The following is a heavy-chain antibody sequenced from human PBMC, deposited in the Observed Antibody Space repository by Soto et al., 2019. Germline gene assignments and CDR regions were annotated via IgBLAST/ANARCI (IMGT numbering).Heavy chain of an antibody. V-gene: IGHV5-10-1*01. CDR2: IDPSDSYT. D-gene: IGHD2-15*01. CDR3: ATAVSYCSGGSCYYYYGMDV. Sequence: GESLKISCKGSGYSFTSYWISWVRQMPGEGLEWMGRIDPSDSYTNYSPSFQGHVTISADKSISTAYPQWSSLKASDTAMYYCATAVSYCSGGSCYYYYGMDVWGQGTTVTVSS. CDR1: GYSFTSYW. J-gene: IGHJ6*02.